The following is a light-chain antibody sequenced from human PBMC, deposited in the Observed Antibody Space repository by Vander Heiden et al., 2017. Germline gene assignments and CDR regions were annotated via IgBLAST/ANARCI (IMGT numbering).Light chain of an antibody. CDR1: QSISNW. V-gene: IGKV1-5*03. CDR3: QQDNNYWT. CDR2: KTS. Sequence: DIQMTQSPSTLSASVGDRVTITCRASQSISNWLAWFQQKPGRAPKLLIYKTSTLESGVPSRFSGSGSGTEFTLTISSLQPDDFATYYCQQDNNYWTFGQGTKVEIK. J-gene: IGKJ1*01.